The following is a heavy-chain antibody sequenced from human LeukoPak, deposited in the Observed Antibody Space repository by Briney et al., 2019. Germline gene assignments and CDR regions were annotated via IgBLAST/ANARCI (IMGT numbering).Heavy chain of an antibody. D-gene: IGHD2-21*02. CDR3: ARVLRPIVVVTAIPFWFDP. CDR1: GGSFSGYY. Sequence: SETLSLTCAVYGGSFSGYYWSWIRQPPGKGLEWIGEINHSGSTNYNPSLKSRVTISVDTSKNQFSLKLSSVTAADTAVYYCARVLRPIVVVTAIPFWFDPWGQGTLVTVSS. CDR2: INHSGST. V-gene: IGHV4-34*01. J-gene: IGHJ5*02.